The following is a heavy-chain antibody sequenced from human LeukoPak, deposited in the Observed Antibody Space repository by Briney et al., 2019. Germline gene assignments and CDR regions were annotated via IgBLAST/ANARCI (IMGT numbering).Heavy chain of an antibody. D-gene: IGHD6-19*01. CDR3: AKERSSGWPFDY. Sequence: GGSLRLSCAASGFTFSTYAMSWVRQAPGKGLGWVSGIGSNGDRTYYADSVKGRFTISRDNSKNTLFLQMGSLRADDTAIYYCAKERSSGWPFDYWGQGTLVTVSS. CDR1: GFTFSTYA. V-gene: IGHV3-23*01. J-gene: IGHJ4*02. CDR2: IGSNGDRT.